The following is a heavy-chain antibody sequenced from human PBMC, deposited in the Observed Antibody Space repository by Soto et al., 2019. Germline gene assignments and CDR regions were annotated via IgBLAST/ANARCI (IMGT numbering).Heavy chain of an antibody. CDR1: GFIVSSNY. Sequence: GGSLRLSCAASGFIVSSNYMNWVRQAPGKVLEWVLFIYSGGSTYYADSVKGRFTISRDNYKNTLYLQMNSLRAEDTAVYYCARGYSSGWSRGMDVWGQGTTVTVSS. V-gene: IGHV3-53*01. J-gene: IGHJ6*02. CDR3: ARGYSSGWSRGMDV. D-gene: IGHD6-19*01. CDR2: IYSGGST.